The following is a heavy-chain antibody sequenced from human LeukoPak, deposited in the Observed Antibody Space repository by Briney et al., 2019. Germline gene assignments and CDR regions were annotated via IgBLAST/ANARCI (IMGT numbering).Heavy chain of an antibody. CDR1: GFTVSSNY. J-gene: IGHJ1*01. D-gene: IGHD3-22*01. CDR2: IYSGGRT. CDR3: ARDLGYYDSSGYYYSCFQH. V-gene: IGHV3-53*01. Sequence: PGGSLRLSCAASGFTVSSNYMSWVRQAPGKGLEWVSVIYSGGRTYYADSVKGRFTISRDNSKNTLYLQMNSLRAEDTAVYYCARDLGYYDSSGYYYSCFQHWGQGTLVTVSS.